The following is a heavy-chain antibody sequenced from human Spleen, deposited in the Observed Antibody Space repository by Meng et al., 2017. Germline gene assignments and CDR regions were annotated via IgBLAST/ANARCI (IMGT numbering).Heavy chain of an antibody. D-gene: IGHD4-11*01. CDR2: INHSGST. J-gene: IGHJ4*02. Sequence: QVPLTQLGAGLLKPSETLSLPCVVSGGSFSDYYWSWIRQPPGKGLEWIGEINHSGSTNYNPSLESRATISVDTSQNNLSLKLSSVTAADSAVYYCARGPTTMAHDFDYWGQGTLVTVSS. CDR1: GGSFSDYY. V-gene: IGHV4-34*01. CDR3: ARGPTTMAHDFDY.